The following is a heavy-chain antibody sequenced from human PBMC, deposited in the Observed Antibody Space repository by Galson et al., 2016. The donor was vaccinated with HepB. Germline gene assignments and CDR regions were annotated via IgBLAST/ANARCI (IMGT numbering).Heavy chain of an antibody. Sequence: SLRLSCADSTFTFSNYWMTWVRQAPGKGLEWVANIKPDGSEKYYVDSVKGRFTISRDNAKNSLYLQMNSLRAEDTAVYYCARRSCTAGRCYSASYLRFDSWGQGTLVTVSS. CDR3: ARRSCTAGRCYSASYLRFDS. CDR2: IKPDGSEK. CDR1: TFTFSNYW. J-gene: IGHJ4*02. D-gene: IGHD2-15*01. V-gene: IGHV3-7*01.